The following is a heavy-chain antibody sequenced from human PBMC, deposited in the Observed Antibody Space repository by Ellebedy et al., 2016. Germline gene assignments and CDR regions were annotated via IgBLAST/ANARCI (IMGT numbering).Heavy chain of an antibody. V-gene: IGHV4-31*03. CDR1: GGSIRSGGYY. CDR3: ARDGIVGATRGLNWFDP. D-gene: IGHD1-26*01. Sequence: SETLSLXFPVSGGSIRSGGYYWSWIRQYPAQGLEWIGYIYYSGSTYYNPSLKSRVTISVDTSKNQFFLKLSSVTAADTAVYYCARDGIVGATRGLNWFDPWGQGTLVTVSS. J-gene: IGHJ5*02. CDR2: IYYSGST.